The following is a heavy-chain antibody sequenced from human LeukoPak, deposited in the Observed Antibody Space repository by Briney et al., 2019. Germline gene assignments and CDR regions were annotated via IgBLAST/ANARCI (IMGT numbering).Heavy chain of an antibody. V-gene: IGHV3-11*01. CDR1: GFIFSDHY. J-gene: IGHJ4*02. D-gene: IGHD3-10*01. Sequence: GGSLRLSCAASGFIFSDHYMSWIRQAPGKGLEGVAYINSDGTTLYYADSVKGRFTVSRDNAKNSLYLHMNSLGVDDTAVYYCARLRGLIDHWGQGALVTVSS. CDR3: ARLRGLIDH. CDR2: INSDGTTL.